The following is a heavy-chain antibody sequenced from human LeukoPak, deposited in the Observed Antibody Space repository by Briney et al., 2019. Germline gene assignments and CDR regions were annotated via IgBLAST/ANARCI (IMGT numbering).Heavy chain of an antibody. V-gene: IGHV3-23*01. Sequence: GGSLRLSCAASGFTFSSYAMRWVRQAPGKGLEYVSAISGSGGSTYYADSVKGRFTISRDNSKNTLYLQMNSLRAEDTAVYYCAKGSLLDWFDPWGQGTLVTVSS. D-gene: IGHD2/OR15-2a*01. CDR2: ISGSGGST. CDR1: GFTFSSYA. CDR3: AKGSLLDWFDP. J-gene: IGHJ5*02.